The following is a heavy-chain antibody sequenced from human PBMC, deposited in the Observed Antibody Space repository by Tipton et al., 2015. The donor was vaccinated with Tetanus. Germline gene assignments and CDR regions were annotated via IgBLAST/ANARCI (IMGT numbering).Heavy chain of an antibody. D-gene: IGHD3-10*01. CDR1: GFTFSDFY. CDR2: MNLRGSII. V-gene: IGHV3-11*01. CDR3: ARAHYGSGARPFDY. J-gene: IGHJ4*02. Sequence: QLVQSGGGLVQPGGSLRISCAASGFTFSDFYMGWIRQAPGKGLEWVSHMNLRGSIIAYADSVKGRFTISRDNAQNSLFLEMNSLRGDDTAVYYCARAHYGSGARPFDYWGQGTLVTVSS.